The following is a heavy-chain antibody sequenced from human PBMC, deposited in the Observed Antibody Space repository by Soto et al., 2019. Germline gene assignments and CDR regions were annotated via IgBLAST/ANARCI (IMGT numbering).Heavy chain of an antibody. CDR3: AKSHTTSGWYVTTDY. CDR2: ISWNSGSI. CDR1: GFTFGDYA. D-gene: IGHD6-19*01. Sequence: EVQLVESGGGLVQPGRSLRLSCAASGFTFGDYAMQWVRQAPGKGLEWVSAISWNSGSIDYADSVKGRFTISRDNAKNSLYLQMNSLRAEDTALYYCAKSHTTSGWYVTTDYWGQGTRVTV. V-gene: IGHV3-9*01. J-gene: IGHJ4*02.